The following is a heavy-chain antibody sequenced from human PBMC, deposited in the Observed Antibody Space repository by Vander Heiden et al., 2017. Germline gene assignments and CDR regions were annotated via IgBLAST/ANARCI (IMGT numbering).Heavy chain of an antibody. D-gene: IGHD3-3*01. V-gene: IGHV3-33*01. J-gene: IGHJ6*02. CDR1: GFTFSRYG. Sequence: QVQLVESGGGVVQPGRSLRLSCAASGFTFSRYGMHWVRQAPGKGLEWVAVIWYDGSNKYYADSVKGRFTISRDNSKNTLYLQMNSLRAEDTAVYYCARDATILRFLEWGDGMDVWGQGTTVTVSS. CDR2: IWYDGSNK. CDR3: ARDATILRFLEWGDGMDV.